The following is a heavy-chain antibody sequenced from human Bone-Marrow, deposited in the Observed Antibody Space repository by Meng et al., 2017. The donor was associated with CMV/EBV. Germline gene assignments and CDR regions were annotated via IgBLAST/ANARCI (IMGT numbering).Heavy chain of an antibody. CDR2: IYYSGST. CDR1: GGSISSSSYY. V-gene: IGHV4-39*01. CDR3: ARHLSLGYPGRAWFAP. J-gene: IGHJ5*02. Sequence: GSLRLSCTVSGGSISSSSYYWGWIRQPPGKGLEWIGSIYYSGSTYYNPSLKSRVTISVDTSKNQFSLKLSSVTAADTAVYYCARHLSLGYPGRAWFAPWGQGNLVNVSS. D-gene: IGHD2-15*01.